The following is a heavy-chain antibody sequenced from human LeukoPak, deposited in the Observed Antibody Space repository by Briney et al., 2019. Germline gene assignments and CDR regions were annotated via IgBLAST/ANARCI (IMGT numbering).Heavy chain of an antibody. Sequence: PGGSLRLSCAASEFTFGSFGMHWVRQAPGKGLEWVAFIRYDGSNKYYADSEKGRFTISRDNSKNTLYLQMNSLRAEDTAVYYCAKDPSIAAAGMVDYWGQGTLVTVSS. CDR1: EFTFGSFG. CDR3: AKDPSIAAAGMVDY. J-gene: IGHJ4*02. V-gene: IGHV3-30*02. CDR2: IRYDGSNK. D-gene: IGHD6-13*01.